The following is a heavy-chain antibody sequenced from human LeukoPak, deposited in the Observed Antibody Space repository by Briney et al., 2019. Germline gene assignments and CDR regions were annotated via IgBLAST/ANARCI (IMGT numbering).Heavy chain of an antibody. CDR3: ARDYAGGSTGL. D-gene: IGHD1-26*01. Sequence: ASVKVSCKASGYTFTSYDINWVRQATGQGLEWMGGIIPIFGTANYAQKFQGRVTITADESTSTAYMELSSLRSEDTAVYYCARDYAGGSTGLWGQGTLVTVSS. CDR2: IIPIFGTA. J-gene: IGHJ4*02. CDR1: GYTFTSYD. V-gene: IGHV1-69*13.